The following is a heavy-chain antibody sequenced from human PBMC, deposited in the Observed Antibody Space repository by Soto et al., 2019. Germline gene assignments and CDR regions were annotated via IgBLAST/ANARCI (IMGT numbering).Heavy chain of an antibody. Sequence: QVTLKESGPVLVKPTETLTLTCTVSGFSLSKPRMGVSWIRQPPGKAREWLAHIFWNDERSYNTSLKSRLTISRDTSKSQVVLTRTNVDPVDTGTYLCARALREGLPIYHFDSWGQGTLVTVSS. V-gene: IGHV2-26*01. CDR3: ARALREGLPIYHFDS. CDR1: GFSLSKPRMG. D-gene: IGHD1-26*01. CDR2: IFWNDER. J-gene: IGHJ4*02.